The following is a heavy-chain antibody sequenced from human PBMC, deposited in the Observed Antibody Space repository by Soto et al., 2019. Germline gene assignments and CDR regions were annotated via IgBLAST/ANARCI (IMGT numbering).Heavy chain of an antibody. Sequence: SETLSLTCTVSGGSISSYYWSWIRQPPGKGLEWIGYVYYSGSTNYNPSLKSRVTISVDTSKNQFSLKLSSVTAADTAVYYCARGNSNYDFWSGYYVPYNWFDPWGQGTLVTVSS. J-gene: IGHJ5*02. CDR2: VYYSGST. V-gene: IGHV4-59*01. CDR3: ARGNSNYDFWSGYYVPYNWFDP. CDR1: GGSISSYY. D-gene: IGHD3-3*01.